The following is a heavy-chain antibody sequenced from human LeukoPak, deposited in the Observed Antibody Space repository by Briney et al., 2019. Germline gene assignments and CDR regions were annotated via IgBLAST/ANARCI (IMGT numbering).Heavy chain of an antibody. CDR1: GFTFDDYA. J-gene: IGHJ4*02. CDR2: ISWNSGSI. D-gene: IGHD4-17*01. Sequence: GRSLRLSCAASGFTFDDYAMHWARQAPGKGLEWVSGISWNSGSIGYADSVKGRFTISRDNAKNSLYLQMNSLRAEDTALYYCAKSSMYGDYVAFDYWGQGTLVTVSS. V-gene: IGHV3-9*01. CDR3: AKSSMYGDYVAFDY.